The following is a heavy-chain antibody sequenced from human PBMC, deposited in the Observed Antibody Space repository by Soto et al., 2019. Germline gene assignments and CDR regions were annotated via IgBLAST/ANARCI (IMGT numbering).Heavy chain of an antibody. J-gene: IGHJ6*02. CDR1: GGSISSYY. D-gene: IGHD3-10*01. Sequence: LSLTCTVSGGSISSYYWSRIRQPPGKGLEWIGYIYYSGSTNYNPSLKSRVTISVDTSKNQFSLKLSSVTAADTAVYYCARGRGSGSSFYYYGMDVWGQGTTVTVSS. V-gene: IGHV4-59*01. CDR3: ARGRGSGSSFYYYGMDV. CDR2: IYYSGST.